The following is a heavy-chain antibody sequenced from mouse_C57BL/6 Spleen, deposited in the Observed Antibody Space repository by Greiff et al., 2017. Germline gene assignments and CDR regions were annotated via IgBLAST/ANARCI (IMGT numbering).Heavy chain of an antibody. D-gene: IGHD2-4*01. V-gene: IGHV1-82*01. CDR1: GYAFSSSW. J-gene: IGHJ2*01. Sequence: QVQLQQSGPELVKPGASVKISCKASGYAFSSSWMNWVKQRPGKGLEWIGRIYPGDGDTNYNGKFKGKATLTADKSSSTAYMQLSSLTSEDSAVYFCAIYDYPDYWGQGTTLTVSS. CDR2: IYPGDGDT. CDR3: AIYDYPDY.